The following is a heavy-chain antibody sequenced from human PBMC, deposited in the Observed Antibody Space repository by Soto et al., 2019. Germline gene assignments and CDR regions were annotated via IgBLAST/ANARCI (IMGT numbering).Heavy chain of an antibody. D-gene: IGHD3-3*01. CDR2: IYYSGST. CDR3: ARLKSYDFWSGYSYYYYYMDV. Sequence: QVQLQESGPGLVKPSETLSLTCTVSGGSISSYYWSWIRQPPGKGLEWIGYIYYSGSTNYNPSLKSRVTISVDTSKNLFSLKLISVTAADTAVYYCARLKSYDFWSGYSYYYYYMDVWGKGTTVTVSS. V-gene: IGHV4-59*08. J-gene: IGHJ6*03. CDR1: GGSISSYY.